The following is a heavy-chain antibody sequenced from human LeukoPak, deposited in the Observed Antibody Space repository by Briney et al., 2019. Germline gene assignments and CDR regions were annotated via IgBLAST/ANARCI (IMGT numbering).Heavy chain of an antibody. V-gene: IGHV1-2*02. J-gene: IGHJ4*02. D-gene: IGHD3-10*01. Sequence: ASVKVSCKASGYTFTGYYILWVRQAPGQGPEWMGWINPNNGGVKYAQKFQGRVTMTREPPISTVYMELSSLTSDDTAVYYCARRWFDELSADYWGQGTLVTVSS. CDR2: INPNNGGV. CDR1: GYTFTGYY. CDR3: ARRWFDELSADY.